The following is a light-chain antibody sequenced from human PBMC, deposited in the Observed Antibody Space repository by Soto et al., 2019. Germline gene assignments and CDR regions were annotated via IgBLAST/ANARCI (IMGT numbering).Light chain of an antibody. CDR3: SSYTRTSTHYV. J-gene: IGLJ1*01. CDR2: EVS. V-gene: IGLV2-14*01. Sequence: QSVLTQPASMSGSDGQSITISCTGSSGDVDGYNYVSWYQQHPGKAPKLIIYEVSNRPSGVSNRFSGSKSGNTASLTISGLQADDEADYYCSSYTRTSTHYVFGTGTKVTVL. CDR1: SGDVDGYNY.